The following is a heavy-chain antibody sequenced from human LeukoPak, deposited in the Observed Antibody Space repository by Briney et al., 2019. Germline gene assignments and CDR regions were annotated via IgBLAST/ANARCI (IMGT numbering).Heavy chain of an antibody. J-gene: IGHJ4*02. D-gene: IGHD3-10*01. Sequence: ASVKVSCKTSGYTFTTYGISWVRQAPGQGLEWMGWISTYNGHTNYAQKLQGRVTMTTDTSTSTAYMELRSLRSDDTAVYYCARAGRGIWFGEFDYWGQGTLVTVSS. CDR2: ISTYNGHT. CDR3: ARAGRGIWFGEFDY. V-gene: IGHV1-18*01. CDR1: GYTFTTYG.